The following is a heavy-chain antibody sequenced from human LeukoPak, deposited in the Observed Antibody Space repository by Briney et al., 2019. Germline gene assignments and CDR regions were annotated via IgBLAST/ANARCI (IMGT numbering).Heavy chain of an antibody. CDR2: INSDGSST. J-gene: IGHJ5*02. CDR3: AKHDYGDGNWFDP. CDR1: GFTFSSYA. D-gene: IGHD4-17*01. Sequence: GGSLRLSCAASGFTFSSYAMSWVRQAPGKGLVWVSRINSDGSSTSYADSVKGRFTISRDNSKNTLYLQMNSLRAEDTAVYYCAKHDYGDGNWFDPWGQGTLVTVSS. V-gene: IGHV3-23*01.